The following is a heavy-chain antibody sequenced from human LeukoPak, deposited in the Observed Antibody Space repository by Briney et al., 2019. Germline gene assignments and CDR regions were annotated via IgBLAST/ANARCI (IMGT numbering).Heavy chain of an antibody. CDR2: ISGSGDDT. CDR3: ARTYYYYYYMDV. J-gene: IGHJ6*03. D-gene: IGHD1-1*01. Sequence: PGGSLRLSCRASGFTLTKYAMNWVRQAPGKGLEWVSAISGSGDDTYHADSVKGRFTISRDNSKNTLYLQMNSLRAEDTAVYYCARTYYYYYYMDVWGKGTTVTVSS. CDR1: GFTLTKYA. V-gene: IGHV3-23*01.